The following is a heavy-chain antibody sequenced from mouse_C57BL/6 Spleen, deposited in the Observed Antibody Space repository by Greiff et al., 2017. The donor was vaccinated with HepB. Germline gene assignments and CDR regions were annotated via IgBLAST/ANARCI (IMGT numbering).Heavy chain of an antibody. V-gene: IGHV1-9*01. CDR2: VLPGSGST. D-gene: IGHD3-2*02. CDR3: ATAQAQYYAMDY. J-gene: IGHJ4*01. Sequence: VQVVESGAELMKPGASVKLSCKATGYTFTGYWIEWVKQRPGHGLEWIGEVLPGSGSTNYNEKFKGKSTFTADTSSNTAYMQLTSLTTEDSAIYYRATAQAQYYAMDYWGQGTSVTVSS. CDR1: GYTFTGYW.